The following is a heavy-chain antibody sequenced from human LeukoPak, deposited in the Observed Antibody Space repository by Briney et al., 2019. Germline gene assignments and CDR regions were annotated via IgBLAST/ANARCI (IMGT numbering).Heavy chain of an antibody. CDR1: GDSVSSNSAA. D-gene: IGHD3-10*01. V-gene: IGHV6-1*01. J-gene: IGHJ6*02. CDR2: TYYRPKWYN. Sequence: SQTLSLTCAISGDSVSSNSAAWNWIRQSPSRGLEWLGRTYYRPKWYNDYAVSVKSRITINPDTSKNQFSLQLNSVTPEDTAVYYCARVVGSYYYGSGEKYYYYGMDVWGQGTTVTVSS. CDR3: ARVVGSYYYGSGEKYYYYGMDV.